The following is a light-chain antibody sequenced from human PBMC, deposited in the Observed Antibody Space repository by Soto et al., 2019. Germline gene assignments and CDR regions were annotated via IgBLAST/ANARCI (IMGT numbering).Light chain of an antibody. CDR3: QQYNNYPRT. CDR2: DAS. V-gene: IGKV1-5*01. Sequence: DIQMPKSPTTLSASIGDRLTITCLASESIRTWLAWYQHKPGKAPKFLIYDASTLESGVPSRFSGSGSGTEFTLTISSLQPDDFATYYCQQYNNYPRTCGQGTTGAI. CDR1: ESIRTW. J-gene: IGKJ1*01.